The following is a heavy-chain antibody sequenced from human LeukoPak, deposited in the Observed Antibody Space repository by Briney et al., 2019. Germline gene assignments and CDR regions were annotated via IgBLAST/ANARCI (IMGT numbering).Heavy chain of an antibody. V-gene: IGHV1-2*02. D-gene: IGHD2-8*02. CDR1: GYTFTGYY. J-gene: IGHJ3*02. CDR2: INPNSGGT. CDR3: ASTSGGTFSAFDI. Sequence: ASVKVSCKASGYTFTGYYMHWVRQAPGQGLEWMGWINPNSGGTNYAQKFRGRVTMTRDTSISTAYMELSRLRSDDTAVYYCASTSGGTFSAFDIWGQGTMVTVSS.